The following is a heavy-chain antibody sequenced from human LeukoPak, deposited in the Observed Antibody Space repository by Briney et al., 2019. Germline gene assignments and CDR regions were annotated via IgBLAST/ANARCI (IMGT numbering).Heavy chain of an antibody. J-gene: IGHJ6*02. V-gene: IGHV4-59*01. CDR3: ARDTLYYGVDV. Sequence: SETLSLTCTVSGGSISTYYWSWIRQPPGKGLEWTGYIYYSGSTNYNPSLKSRVTISVDTSKNQFSLKLSSVTAADTAVYYCARDTLYYGVDVWGQGTTVTVSS. CDR1: GGSISTYY. CDR2: IYYSGST.